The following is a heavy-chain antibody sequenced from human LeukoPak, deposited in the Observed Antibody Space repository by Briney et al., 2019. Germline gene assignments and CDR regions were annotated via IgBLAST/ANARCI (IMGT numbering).Heavy chain of an antibody. Sequence: PGGSLRLSCAASGFTVSSNYMSWVRQAPGKGLEWIGEINHSGSTNYNPSLKSRVTISVDTSKNQFSLKLSSVTAADAAVYYCARHRMAPLYYYYMDVWGKGTTVTISS. D-gene: IGHD2-8*01. V-gene: IGHV4-34*01. CDR3: ARHRMAPLYYYYMDV. CDR2: INHSGST. CDR1: GFTVSSNY. J-gene: IGHJ6*03.